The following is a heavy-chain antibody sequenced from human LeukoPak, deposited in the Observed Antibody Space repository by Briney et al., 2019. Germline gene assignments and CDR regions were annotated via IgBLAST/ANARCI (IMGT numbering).Heavy chain of an antibody. J-gene: IGHJ5*02. D-gene: IGHD6-13*01. Sequence: SVKVSCKASGGTFSSYAISWVRQAPGQGLEWMGGIIPIFGTANYAQKFQGRVTITTDESTSTAYMELSSLRSEDTAVYYCAREIAAAGTIWFDPWGQGTLVTVSS. CDR1: GGTFSSYA. CDR2: IIPIFGTA. CDR3: AREIAAAGTIWFDP. V-gene: IGHV1-69*05.